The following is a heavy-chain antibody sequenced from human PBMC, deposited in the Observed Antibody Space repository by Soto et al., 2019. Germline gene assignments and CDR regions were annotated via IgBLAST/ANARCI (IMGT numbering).Heavy chain of an antibody. J-gene: IGHJ5*02. CDR2: IYHSGST. CDR3: ARQVVAATGRWFDP. Sequence: QVQLQESGPGLVKPSGTLSLTCAVSCGSISSSNWWSWVRQPPGTGLEWIGEIYHSGSTNYNPSLNSRVTISVDKSKNQFSLKLSSVTAADTAVYYCARQVVAATGRWFDPWGQGTLVTVSS. D-gene: IGHD2-15*01. V-gene: IGHV4-4*02. CDR1: CGSISSSNW.